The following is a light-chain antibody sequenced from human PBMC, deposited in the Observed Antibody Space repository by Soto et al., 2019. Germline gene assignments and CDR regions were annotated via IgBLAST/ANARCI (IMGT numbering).Light chain of an antibody. V-gene: IGKV3-15*01. Sequence: EIVMTQSPATPSVSPGERATLSCRASQSVSYNLAWYQQKPGQGPRLLIYGAFTRATGIPARFSGSGSGTEFTLTISSLQSEDFGVYYCQQYKNWPPLTFGGGTKVEIK. CDR1: QSVSYN. J-gene: IGKJ4*01. CDR2: GAF. CDR3: QQYKNWPPLT.